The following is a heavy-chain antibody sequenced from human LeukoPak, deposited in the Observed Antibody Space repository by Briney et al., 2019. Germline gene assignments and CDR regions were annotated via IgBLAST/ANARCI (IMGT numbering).Heavy chain of an antibody. D-gene: IGHD6-13*01. CDR3: ASGASSSWSPPEDY. Sequence: GASVKVSCKASGYTFTSYGISWVRQAPGQGLERMGWISAYNGNTNYAQKLQGRVTMTTDTSTSTAYMELRSLRSDDTAVYYCASGASSSWSPPEDYWGQGTLVTVSS. CDR1: GYTFTSYG. J-gene: IGHJ4*02. CDR2: ISAYNGNT. V-gene: IGHV1-18*01.